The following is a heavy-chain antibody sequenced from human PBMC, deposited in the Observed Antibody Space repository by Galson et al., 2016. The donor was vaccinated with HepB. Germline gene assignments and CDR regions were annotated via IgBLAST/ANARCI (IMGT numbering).Heavy chain of an antibody. CDR3: ARGHIVATVDYYYYGLDV. J-gene: IGHJ6*02. Sequence: SVKVSCKASGYTFTTYAMYWVRQAPGQRLEWMGWINAANGDTKYSQKLQGRGTITWDTSANTAYMELSSLRSEDTAVYYCARGHIVATVDYYYYGLDVWGQGTLVTVS. CDR1: GYTFTTYA. V-gene: IGHV1-3*01. D-gene: IGHD5-12*01. CDR2: INAANGDT.